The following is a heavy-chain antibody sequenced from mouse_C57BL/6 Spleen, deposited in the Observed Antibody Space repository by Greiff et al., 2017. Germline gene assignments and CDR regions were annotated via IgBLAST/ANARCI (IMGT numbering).Heavy chain of an antibody. CDR3: ASSSIITTVVARYFDV. V-gene: IGHV1-39*01. D-gene: IGHD1-1*01. CDR2: INPNYGTT. CDR1: GYSFTDYN. Sequence: VQLQQSGPELVKPGASVKISCKASGYSFTDYNMNWVKQSNGKSLEWIGVINPNYGTTSYNQKFKGKATLTVDQSSSTAYMKLNCLTSEDSAVYYCASSSIITTVVARYFDVWGTGTTVTVSS. J-gene: IGHJ1*03.